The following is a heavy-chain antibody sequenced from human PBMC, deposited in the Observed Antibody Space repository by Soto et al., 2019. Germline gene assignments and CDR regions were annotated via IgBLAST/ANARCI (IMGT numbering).Heavy chain of an antibody. J-gene: IGHJ5*02. CDR2: IYYSGST. Sequence: PSETLSLTCTVSGGSISSGVYYWSWIRQHPGKGLEWIGYIYYSGSTYYNPSLKSRVTISVDTSKNQFSLKLSSVTAADTAVYYCARVARDQGYCSGGSCYGWFDRWGQGTLVNVYS. D-gene: IGHD2-15*01. V-gene: IGHV4-31*03. CDR1: GGSISSGVYY. CDR3: ARVARDQGYCSGGSCYGWFDR.